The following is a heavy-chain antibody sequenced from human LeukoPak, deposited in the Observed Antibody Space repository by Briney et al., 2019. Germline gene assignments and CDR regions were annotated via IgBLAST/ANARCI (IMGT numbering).Heavy chain of an antibody. Sequence: SETLSLTCAVYGGSFSGYYWSWIRQPPGKGLEWIGEINHSGSTNYNPSLKSRVTISVDTSKNQFSLKLSSVTAADTAVYYCARVLYSGYRGGDYWGQGTLVTVSS. J-gene: IGHJ4*02. CDR3: ARVLYSGYRGGDY. D-gene: IGHD5-12*01. CDR1: GGSFSGYY. V-gene: IGHV4-34*01. CDR2: INHSGST.